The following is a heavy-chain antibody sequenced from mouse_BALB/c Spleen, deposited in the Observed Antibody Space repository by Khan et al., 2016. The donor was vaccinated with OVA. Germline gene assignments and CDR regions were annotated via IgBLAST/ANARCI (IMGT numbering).Heavy chain of an antibody. V-gene: IGHV1S81*02. CDR3: TRSGYGTFAY. D-gene: IGHD2-1*01. J-gene: IGHJ3*01. CDR2: INPSNGGT. Sequence: VELVESGAELVKPGASVRLSCKASGYTFTSYYLYWVKQRPGQGLEWIGDINPSNGGTNFNEKFKSKATLTVDKSSSTAYMQLSSLTSEDSAVYYCTRSGYGTFAYWGQGTLGTVSA. CDR1: GYTFTSYY.